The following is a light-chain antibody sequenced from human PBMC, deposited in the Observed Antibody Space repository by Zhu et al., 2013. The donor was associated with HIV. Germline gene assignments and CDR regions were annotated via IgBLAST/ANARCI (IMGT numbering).Light chain of an antibody. J-gene: IGKJ1*01. Sequence: DIVLTQSPSTLSASVGDRVTITCRASQNIGDSVAWYQQKPGKAPYVLIYSASSFISGVPSRFSGSGSATEFTLTVSNLQADDFATYYCQQFHGYPWTFGQGTKVEI. CDR2: SAS. V-gene: IGKV1-5*01. CDR3: QQFHGYPWT. CDR1: QNIGDS.